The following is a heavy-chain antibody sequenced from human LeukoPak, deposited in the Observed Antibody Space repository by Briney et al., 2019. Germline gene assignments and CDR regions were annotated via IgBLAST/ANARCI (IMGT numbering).Heavy chain of an antibody. CDR3: ARGGIQVSGIDEFDY. CDR2: IGFLGDT. D-gene: IGHD6-19*01. CDR1: GFTFFDYD. Sequence: GGPLRLSCAASGFTFFDYDVLWARHARGKGLVGVLAIGFLGDTDYSGSVKGRVTISRENAESSVYVQMNSLRAEDTAVYYCARGGIQVSGIDEFDYWGQGTLVTVSS. V-gene: IGHV3-13*01. J-gene: IGHJ4*02.